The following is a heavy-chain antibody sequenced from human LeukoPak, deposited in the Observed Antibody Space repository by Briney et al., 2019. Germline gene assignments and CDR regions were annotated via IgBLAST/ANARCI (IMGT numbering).Heavy chain of an antibody. CDR2: FYIGGTT. CDR3: ARDSSSHYYFDY. V-gene: IGHV3-53*01. J-gene: IGHJ4*02. D-gene: IGHD2-2*01. Sequence: PGGSLRLSCVASGFAVTSNHMNWVRQAPGKGLEWVSIFYIGGTTKYTDFVKGRFTISRDNSKNTVYLQMSSLRAEDTAVYYCARDSSSHYYFDYWGQGPVITVTS. CDR1: GFAVTSNH.